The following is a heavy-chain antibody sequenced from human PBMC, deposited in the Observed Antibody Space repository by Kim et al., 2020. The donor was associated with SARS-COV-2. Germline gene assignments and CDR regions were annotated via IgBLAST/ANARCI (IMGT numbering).Heavy chain of an antibody. Sequence: PSFQGQVTLSADKSNSTAYLQWSSLKASDTAMYYCARLAVAGARVGPFDYWGQGTLVTVSS. CDR3: ARLAVAGARVGPFDY. D-gene: IGHD6-19*01. J-gene: IGHJ4*02. V-gene: IGHV5-51*01.